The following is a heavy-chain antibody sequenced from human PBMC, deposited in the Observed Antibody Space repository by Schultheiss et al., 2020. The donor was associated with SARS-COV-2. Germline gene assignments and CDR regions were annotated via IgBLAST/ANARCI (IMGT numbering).Heavy chain of an antibody. J-gene: IGHJ5*02. CDR1: GGPISSYY. Sequence: SETLSLTCTVSGGPISSYYWSWIRQPPGKGLEWIGYIYYSGSTNYNPSLKSRVTISVDTSKNQFSLKLSSVTAADTAVYYCARDGSRWFDPWGQGTLVTVSS. CDR3: ARDGSRWFDP. V-gene: IGHV4-59*01. CDR2: IYYSGST.